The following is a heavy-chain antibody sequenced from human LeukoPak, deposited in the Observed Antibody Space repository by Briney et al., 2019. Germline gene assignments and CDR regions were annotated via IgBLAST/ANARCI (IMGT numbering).Heavy chain of an antibody. CDR1: GYTFTSYG. CDR2: ISAYNGNT. J-gene: IGHJ4*02. V-gene: IGHV1-18*01. CDR3: ARDLRCCTNGVSMGY. Sequence: GASVKVSCKASGYTFTSYGISWVRQAPGQGLEWMGWISAYNGNTNYAQKLQGRVTMTTDTSTSTAYMELRSLRSDDTAVYYCARDLRCCTNGVSMGYWGQGTLVTVSS. D-gene: IGHD2-8*01.